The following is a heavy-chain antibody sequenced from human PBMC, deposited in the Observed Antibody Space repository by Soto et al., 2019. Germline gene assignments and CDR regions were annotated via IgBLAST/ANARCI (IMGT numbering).Heavy chain of an antibody. CDR3: ITDSSGWYYYYMSF. J-gene: IGHJ6*03. CDR2: IKSKTDGGTT. V-gene: IGHV3-15*01. D-gene: IGHD6-19*01. CDR1: GFTFSNAW. Sequence: GGSLRLSCAASGFTFSNAWMSWVRQAPGKGLEWVGRIKSKTDGGTTDYAAPVRGRFTISRDDSKNTLYLQMNSLKTEDTAVYYCITDSSGWYYYYMSFWGKGTTVTVSS.